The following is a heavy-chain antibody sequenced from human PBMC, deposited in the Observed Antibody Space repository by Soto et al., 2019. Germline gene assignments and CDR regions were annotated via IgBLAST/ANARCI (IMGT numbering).Heavy chain of an antibody. Sequence: QVQLVESGGGVVQPGRSLRLSCAASGFTFSSYGMHWVRQAPGKGLEWVAVISYDGSNKYYADSVKGRFTISRDNSKNTLYLQMNSLRAEDTAVYYCAKEAAANGPRSRKVYYGMDVWGQGTTVTVSS. CDR1: GFTFSSYG. CDR3: AKEAAANGPRSRKVYYGMDV. V-gene: IGHV3-30*18. D-gene: IGHD6-13*01. CDR2: ISYDGSNK. J-gene: IGHJ6*02.